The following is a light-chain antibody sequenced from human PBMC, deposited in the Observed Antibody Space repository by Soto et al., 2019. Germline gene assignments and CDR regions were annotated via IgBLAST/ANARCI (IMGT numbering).Light chain of an antibody. CDR3: LQDYNYPLT. CDR2: AAS. CDR1: QGIRND. J-gene: IGKJ4*01. V-gene: IGKV1-6*01. Sequence: ATQMTQSPPSLSASVGDRITITCRASQGIRNDLGWYQQKPGEAPKLLMYAASRLQSGVPSRFSGSGSGTEFTLTISTLQPEDFATYYCLQDYNYPLTFGGGTKVEIK.